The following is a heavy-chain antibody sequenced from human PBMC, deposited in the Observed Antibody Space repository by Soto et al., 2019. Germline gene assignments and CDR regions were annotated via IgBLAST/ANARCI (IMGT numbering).Heavy chain of an antibody. CDR2: FRSGGDDDTT. D-gene: IGHD3-10*01. Sequence: GGSLRLSCAVSGFTFSSYSMSWVRQAPWKGLEWVSGFRSGGDDDTTYYADSVRGRFTISRDNSKNTLFLQMNSLRAEDTAIYYCAKKVNSGSGSQFFDYWGQGTLVTVSS. V-gene: IGHV3-23*01. CDR1: GFTFSSYS. J-gene: IGHJ4*02. CDR3: AKKVNSGSGSQFFDY.